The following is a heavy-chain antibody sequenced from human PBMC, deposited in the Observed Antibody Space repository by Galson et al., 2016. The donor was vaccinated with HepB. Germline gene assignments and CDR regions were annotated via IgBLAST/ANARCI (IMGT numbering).Heavy chain of an antibody. Sequence: SLRLSCAASGFTFSRYGMHWVRQAPGKGLEWVALISSDGRSQSYADSVKGRFTISRDNSKDTLDLQMNSLRTEDTAVYYCAKDSPTKWELLAWGQGTLVTVSS. CDR3: AKDSPTKWELLA. CDR2: ISSDGRSQ. J-gene: IGHJ5*02. D-gene: IGHD1-26*01. V-gene: IGHV3-30*18. CDR1: GFTFSRYG.